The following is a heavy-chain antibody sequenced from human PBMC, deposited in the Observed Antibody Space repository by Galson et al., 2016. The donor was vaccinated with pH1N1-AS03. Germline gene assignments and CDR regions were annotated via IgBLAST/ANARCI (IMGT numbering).Heavy chain of an antibody. J-gene: IGHJ5*02. Sequence: SVKVSCKASGCTSTTYDINWVRQAPGQGLEWMGWMNPDSGNTGYAPSFQGRVTITRDTSISTAYMELSSLRSEDTAVYYCARGVVDCSGPACSGTLRFDPWGQGTLVTVSS. CDR2: MNPDSGNT. V-gene: IGHV1-8*03. D-gene: IGHD2-15*01. CDR1: GCTSTTYD. CDR3: ARGVVDCSGPACSGTLRFDP.